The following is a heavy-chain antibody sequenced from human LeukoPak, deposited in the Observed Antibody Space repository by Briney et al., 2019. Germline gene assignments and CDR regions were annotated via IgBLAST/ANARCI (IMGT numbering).Heavy chain of an antibody. V-gene: IGHV4-39*07. CDR1: GGSISSSSYY. Sequence: SETLSLTCTVSGGSISSSSYYWGWIRQPPGKGLEWIGSIYYSGSTYYNPSLKSRVTISVDTSKNQFSLKLSSVTAADTAVYYCARDGIKAMVRGVEGAFDIWSQGTMVTVSS. CDR2: IYYSGST. CDR3: ARDGIKAMVRGVEGAFDI. D-gene: IGHD3-10*01. J-gene: IGHJ3*02.